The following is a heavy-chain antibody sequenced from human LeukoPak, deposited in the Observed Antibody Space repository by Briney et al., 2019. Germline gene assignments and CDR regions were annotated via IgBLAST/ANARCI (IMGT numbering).Heavy chain of an antibody. V-gene: IGHV1-58*01. CDR3: AAEQGDSYGYSY. CDR1: GFAFTSSA. CDR2: IVVGSGNT. Sequence: GASVKVSCKASGFAFTSSAVQWVRQARGQRLEWIGWIVVGSGNTNYAQKFQERVTITRDMSTSTAYMELSSLRSEDTAVYYCAAEQGDSYGYSYWGQGTLVTVSS. J-gene: IGHJ4*02. D-gene: IGHD5-18*01.